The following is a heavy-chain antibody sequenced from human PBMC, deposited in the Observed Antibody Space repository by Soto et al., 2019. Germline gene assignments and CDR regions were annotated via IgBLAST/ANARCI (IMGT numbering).Heavy chain of an antibody. V-gene: IGHV4-31*03. Sequence: SEPLSLTCTVSGGSISSGGYYWRWIHQHPGKGLEWIGYIYYSGSTYYNPSLKSRVTISVDTSKNQFPLKLSSVTAADTAVYYCAGDPGSYESSGYSRHFAFDIGGQGTMVTDS. J-gene: IGHJ3*02. D-gene: IGHD3-22*01. CDR2: IYYSGST. CDR1: GGSISSGGYY. CDR3: AGDPGSYESSGYSRHFAFDI.